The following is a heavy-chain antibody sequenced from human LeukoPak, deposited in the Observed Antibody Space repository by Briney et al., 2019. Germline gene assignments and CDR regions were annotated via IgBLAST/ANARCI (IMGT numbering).Heavy chain of an antibody. V-gene: IGHV1-46*01. D-gene: IGHD1-26*01. CDR3: ATYSGSYYRAFDI. J-gene: IGHJ3*02. CDR1: GYSFTSYY. Sequence: ASVKVCCKASGYSFTSYYIHWVRQAPGQGLEWMGIINPSGGSTSYAQKFQGRVTMTRDTSTSTVYMELSSLRSEDTAVYYCATYSGSYYRAFDIWGQGTMVTVSS. CDR2: INPSGGST.